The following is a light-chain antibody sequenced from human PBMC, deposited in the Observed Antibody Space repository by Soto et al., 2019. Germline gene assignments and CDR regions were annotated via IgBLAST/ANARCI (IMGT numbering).Light chain of an antibody. J-gene: IGKJ4*01. V-gene: IGKV3-11*01. CDR1: QSVGTY. CDR3: QQRSIWPLT. Sequence: EIVLTQSPATLSLSPGERATLSCRASQSVGTYLAWYQQKPGQAPRLVIDDASNRATCIPARFSGSGSGADFTLTITSLEPEDFAVYFCQQRSIWPLTFGGGTKVDIK. CDR2: DAS.